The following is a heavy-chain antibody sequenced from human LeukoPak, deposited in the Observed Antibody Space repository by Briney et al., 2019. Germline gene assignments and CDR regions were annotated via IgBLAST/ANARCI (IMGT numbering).Heavy chain of an antibody. D-gene: IGHD1-7*01. CDR3: ARGGWRLNYSAFDN. J-gene: IGHJ4*02. CDR1: GYPFTRFG. V-gene: IGHV1-18*01. CDR2: FSFYSGDA. Sequence: GASVKVSCKASGYPFTRFGISWVRQAPGQGPEWMGWFSFYSGDANYAQKFQGRLILTTDTSTSTAYMELRSLRFDDTAFYYCARGGWRLNYSAFDNWGQGTLVTVSS.